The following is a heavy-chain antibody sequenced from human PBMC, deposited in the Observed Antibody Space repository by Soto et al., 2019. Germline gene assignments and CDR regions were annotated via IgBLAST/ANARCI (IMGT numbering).Heavy chain of an antibody. V-gene: IGHV3-15*01. J-gene: IGHJ6*02. D-gene: IGHD3-16*02. CDR2: IKSKTDGGTT. CDR1: GFTFSNAW. CDR3: TTDGGSYPQYGMDV. Sequence: GGSLRLSCAASGFTFSNAWMSWVRQAPGKGLEWVGRIKSKTDGGTTDYAAPVKGRFTISRDDSKNTLYLQMNSLKTEDTAVYYCTTDGGSYPQYGMDVWGQGTTVTVSS.